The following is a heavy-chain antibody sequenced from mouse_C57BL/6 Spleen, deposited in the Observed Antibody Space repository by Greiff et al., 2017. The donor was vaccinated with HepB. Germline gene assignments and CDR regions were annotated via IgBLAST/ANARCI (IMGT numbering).Heavy chain of an antibody. CDR1: GYTFTDYY. J-gene: IGHJ2*01. V-gene: IGHV1-26*01. D-gene: IGHD5-1-1*01. CDR2: INPNNGGT. Sequence: EVQLQQSGPELVKPGASVKISCKASGYTFTDYYMNWVKQSHGKSLEWIGDINPNNGGTSYNQKFKGKATLTVDKSSSTAYMELRSLTSEDSAVYYCARGIPTGYWGQGTTLTVSS. CDR3: ARGIPTGY.